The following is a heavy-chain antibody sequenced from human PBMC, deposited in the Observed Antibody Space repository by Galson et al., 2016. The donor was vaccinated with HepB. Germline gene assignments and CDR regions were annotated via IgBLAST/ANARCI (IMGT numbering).Heavy chain of an antibody. D-gene: IGHD3-10*01. CDR1: GFTFSTYV. J-gene: IGHJ5*02. CDR2: ISSASSIK. Sequence: SLRLSCAASGFTFSTYVMSWVRQAPGEGLEWVSYISSASSIKYYADSVKGRFTISRDNARHSLYLELNRLRGEDAAMYDCARDYVPGAWGQGVLVTVSP. V-gene: IGHV3-48*04. CDR3: ARDYVPGA.